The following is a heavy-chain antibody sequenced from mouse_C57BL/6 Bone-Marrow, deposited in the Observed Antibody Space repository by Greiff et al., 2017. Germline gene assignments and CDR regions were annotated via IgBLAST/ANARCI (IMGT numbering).Heavy chain of an antibody. D-gene: IGHD1-1*01. CDR3: ARGPYSSSHFDY. CDR2: IDPEDGET. J-gene: IGHJ2*01. V-gene: IGHV14-2*01. Sequence: EVQLVESGPELVKPGASVKLSCTASGFNIKDYYMNWVKQRTEQGLEWIGRIDPEDGETNYAPKFQGKATITADPSSNTAYLQLSSLTSEDTAVYYCARGPYSSSHFDYWGQGTTLTVAS. CDR1: GFNIKDYY.